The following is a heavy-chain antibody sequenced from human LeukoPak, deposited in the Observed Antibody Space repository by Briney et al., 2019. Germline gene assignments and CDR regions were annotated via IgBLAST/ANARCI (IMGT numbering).Heavy chain of an antibody. V-gene: IGHV1-3*01. CDR2: INAGNGST. Sequence: GASVKVSCKASGYTFTSYAMHWVRQAPGQRLEWMGWINAGNGSTKYSQKFQGRVTMTRDTSISTAYMELSSLRSEDTAVYYCARGPPLIVVVRPFDYWGQGTLVTVSS. CDR3: ARGPPLIVVVRPFDY. CDR1: GYTFTSYA. J-gene: IGHJ4*02. D-gene: IGHD3-22*01.